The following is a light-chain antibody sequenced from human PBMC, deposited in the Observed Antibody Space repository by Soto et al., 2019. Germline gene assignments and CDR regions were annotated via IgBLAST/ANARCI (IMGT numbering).Light chain of an antibody. CDR1: SSDVGGYNY. CDR3: TSYTTSSTPGV. CDR2: EVS. J-gene: IGLJ3*02. V-gene: IGLV2-14*01. Sequence: QSVLTQPPSVSGSPGQSITISCTGTSSDVGGYNYVSWYQQHPGKAPKLMIYEVSNRPSGVSNRFSGSKSGNTASLTISGLQAEDEADYYCTSYTTSSTPGVFGGGTKLPVL.